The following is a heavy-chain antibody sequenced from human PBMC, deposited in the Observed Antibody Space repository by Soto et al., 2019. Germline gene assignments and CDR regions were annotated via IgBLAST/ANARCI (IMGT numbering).Heavy chain of an antibody. CDR3: TGRPRATSPFDS. CDR2: FYSSGNT. V-gene: IGHV4-39*07. J-gene: IGHJ4*02. CDR1: GASINSNTYY. Sequence: PSETLSLTCTVSGASINSNTYYWGWIRQPPGKGLKWIGSFYSSGNTYYNPSLKSRVTVSVDTSKNQFSLELTSVTAADTGMYYCTGRPRATSPFDSWGQGTLVTVSS.